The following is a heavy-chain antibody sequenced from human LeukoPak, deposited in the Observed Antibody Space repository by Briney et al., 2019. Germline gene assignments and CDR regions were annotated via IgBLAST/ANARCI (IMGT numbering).Heavy chain of an antibody. CDR1: GGSISSYY. V-gene: IGHV4-4*07. CDR3: ATEREWFGESPDAFDI. D-gene: IGHD3-10*01. Sequence: SETLSLTCTVSGGSISSYYWSWIRQPAGKGVEWIGRIYTSGSTNYNPSLKSRVTMSVDTSKNQFSLKLSSVTAADTAVYYCATEREWFGESPDAFDIWGQGTMVTVSS. CDR2: IYTSGST. J-gene: IGHJ3*02.